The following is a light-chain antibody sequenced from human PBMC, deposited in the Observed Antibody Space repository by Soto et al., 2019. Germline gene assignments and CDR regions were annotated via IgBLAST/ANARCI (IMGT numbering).Light chain of an antibody. CDR1: QNINNN. CDR2: GAS. Sequence: EIVMTQSPATLSVSPGERATLSCRASQNINNNLAWYQQKPGQAPRLLIYGASTRVTSTPARFSGSGSGTEFTLTISSLQSEDFAVYYCQQYNNWPPWTFGQGTKVEI. V-gene: IGKV3-15*01. CDR3: QQYNNWPPWT. J-gene: IGKJ1*01.